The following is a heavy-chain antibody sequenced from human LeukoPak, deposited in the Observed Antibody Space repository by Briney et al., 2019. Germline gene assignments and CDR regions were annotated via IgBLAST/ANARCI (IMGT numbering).Heavy chain of an antibody. Sequence: GGSLRLSCAASGFTLSSYAMSWVRQAPGKGLEWVSLISGNAGSTYYADSVKGRFTISRDNSKNTLYLQMNSLRAEDTAVYYCAKAQAPAAIPYYFDYWGQGTLVTVSS. J-gene: IGHJ4*02. CDR3: AKAQAPAAIPYYFDY. CDR2: ISGNAGST. D-gene: IGHD2-2*02. V-gene: IGHV3-23*01. CDR1: GFTLSSYA.